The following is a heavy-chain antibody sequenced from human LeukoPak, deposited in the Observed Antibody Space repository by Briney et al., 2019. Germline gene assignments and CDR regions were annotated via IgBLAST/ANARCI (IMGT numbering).Heavy chain of an antibody. J-gene: IGHJ4*02. D-gene: IGHD3-10*01. Sequence: GGSLRLSCAASGFTFSSYWMHWVRHAPGKGLVWVSRINSDGSDTTYADFVKGRFTISRDNAKNTLYLQMNSLRAEDTAVYYCARVPYGSGTFDYWGQGTLVTVSS. V-gene: IGHV3-74*01. CDR1: GFTFSSYW. CDR3: ARVPYGSGTFDY. CDR2: INSDGSDT.